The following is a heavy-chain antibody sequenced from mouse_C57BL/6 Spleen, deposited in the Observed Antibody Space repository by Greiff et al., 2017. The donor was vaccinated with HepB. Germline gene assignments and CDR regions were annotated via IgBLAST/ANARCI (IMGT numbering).Heavy chain of an antibody. CDR3: ARGGNDGGFAY. D-gene: IGHD2-2*01. V-gene: IGHV1-76*01. J-gene: IGHJ3*01. Sequence: VQLQESGAELVRPGDSVKLSCKASGYTFTDYYINWVKQRPGQGLEWIARIYPGSGNTYYNEKFKGKATLTAEKSSSTAYMQLSSLTSEDSAVYFCARGGNDGGFAYWGQGTLVTVSA. CDR1: GYTFTDYY. CDR2: IYPGSGNT.